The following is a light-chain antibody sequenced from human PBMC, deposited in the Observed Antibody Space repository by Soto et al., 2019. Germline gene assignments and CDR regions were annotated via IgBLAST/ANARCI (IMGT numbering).Light chain of an antibody. Sequence: EIVLTQSPGTLSLSPGERATLPCRASQSVSSGLSWYQQKPGQAPRLLIYGASTRATGIPARFSGSGSGTEFTLTISNLQSEDFAVYFCQQYHNWPPITFGQGTRLEIK. CDR1: QSVSSG. J-gene: IGKJ5*01. V-gene: IGKV3D-15*01. CDR3: QQYHNWPPIT. CDR2: GAS.